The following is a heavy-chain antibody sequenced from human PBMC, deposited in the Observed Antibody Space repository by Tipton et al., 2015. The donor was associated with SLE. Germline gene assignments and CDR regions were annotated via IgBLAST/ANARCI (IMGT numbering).Heavy chain of an antibody. CDR3: ARGLTQSPDY. D-gene: IGHD4-23*01. CDR1: GVSISSGSYY. V-gene: IGHV4-61*02. CDR2: VYTTGSP. J-gene: IGHJ4*02. Sequence: TLSLTCTVSGVSISSGSYYWNWIRQPAGKGLEWIGRVYTTGSPYYNPSLSSRVAMSVDTSKNQFSLKLRSVTAADTAVYYCARGLTQSPDYWGQGTLVTVSS.